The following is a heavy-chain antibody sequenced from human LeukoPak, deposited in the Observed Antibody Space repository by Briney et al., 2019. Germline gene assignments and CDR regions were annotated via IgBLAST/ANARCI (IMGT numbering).Heavy chain of an antibody. D-gene: IGHD1-26*01. V-gene: IGHV3-7*01. CDR1: GFTFSSYW. CDR2: IKQDGSEK. Sequence: GGSLRLSCAASGFTFSSYWMSWVRQAPGKGLEWVANIKQDGSEKYYVDSVKGRFTISRDNAKNSLYLQMNSLRAEDTAVYYCARDRVGSGSYYDYWGQGTLVTVSS. J-gene: IGHJ4*02. CDR3: ARDRVGSGSYYDY.